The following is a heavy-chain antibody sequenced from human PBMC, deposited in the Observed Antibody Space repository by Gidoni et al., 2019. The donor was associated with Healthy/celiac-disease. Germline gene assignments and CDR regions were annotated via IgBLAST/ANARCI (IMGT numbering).Heavy chain of an antibody. CDR3: AITYYYDSSGYLRWERYFDL. J-gene: IGHJ2*01. V-gene: IGHV5-51*01. Sequence: EVQLVQSGAEVKKPGEYLKISCKGSGYSFTSYWIGWVRQMPGKGLEWMGIIYPGESDTRYSPSFQGQVTISADKSISTAYLQWSSLKASDTAMYYCAITYYYDSSGYLRWERYFDLWGRGTLVTVSS. CDR1: GYSFTSYW. D-gene: IGHD3-22*01. CDR2: IYPGESDT.